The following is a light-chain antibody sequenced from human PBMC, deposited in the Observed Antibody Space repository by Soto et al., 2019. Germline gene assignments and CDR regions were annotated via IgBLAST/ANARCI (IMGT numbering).Light chain of an antibody. CDR3: AAWDDSLNGHVV. CDR1: SSNIGSNT. Sequence: QSVLTQPPSASGAPGQRVTISCSGGSSNIGSNTVSWYQQLPGTAPKLLIYDNNQRPSGVPARFSGSKSGTSASLAISGLQSEDEADYYCAAWDDSLNGHVVFGGGTKLTVI. J-gene: IGLJ2*01. CDR2: DNN. V-gene: IGLV1-44*01.